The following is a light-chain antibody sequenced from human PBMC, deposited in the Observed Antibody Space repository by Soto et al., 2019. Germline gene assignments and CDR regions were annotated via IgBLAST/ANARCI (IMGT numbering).Light chain of an antibody. J-gene: IGKJ1*01. CDR3: QQYTNTNNPWM. V-gene: IGKV1-5*01. Sequence: DIQVTQSPPTLSASVGDRVTITCRASQTISTWMAWYQQKPGKAPKLLVYDASTLQSGVASRFSGSGSGTEFTLIISGLQPYDSATYYCQQYTNTNNPWMFGQGTKV. CDR2: DAS. CDR1: QTISTW.